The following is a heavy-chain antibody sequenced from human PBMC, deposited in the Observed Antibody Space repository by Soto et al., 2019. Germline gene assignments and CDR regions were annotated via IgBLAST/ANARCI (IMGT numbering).Heavy chain of an antibody. Sequence: SETLYLTCTVSGGSIRSYYWSWIRQPPGKGLEWIGYIYYSGSTNYNPSLKSRVTISVDTSKNQFSLKLSSVTAADTAVYYCARRYGGNFDYWGQGTLVTVS. CDR1: GGSIRSYY. CDR2: IYYSGST. CDR3: ARRYGGNFDY. V-gene: IGHV4-59*01. D-gene: IGHD3-16*01. J-gene: IGHJ4*02.